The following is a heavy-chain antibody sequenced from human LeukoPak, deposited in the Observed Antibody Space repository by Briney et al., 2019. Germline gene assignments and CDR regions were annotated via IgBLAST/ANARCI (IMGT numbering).Heavy chain of an antibody. D-gene: IGHD4-17*01. CDR3: VKRSDYGDSGNYFDY. J-gene: IGHJ4*02. Sequence: GGSLRLSCAASGFTFSNYGMSWVRQAPGKGLEWVSLVSGRDENTYYADSVEGRFTISRDNSENTVYLQMNSLRAEDSAVYYCVKRSDYGDSGNYFDYWGQGTLVTVSS. CDR1: GFTFSNYG. V-gene: IGHV3-23*01. CDR2: VSGRDENT.